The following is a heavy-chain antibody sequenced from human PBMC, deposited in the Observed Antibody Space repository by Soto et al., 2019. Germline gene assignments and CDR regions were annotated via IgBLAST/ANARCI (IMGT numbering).Heavy chain of an antibody. CDR3: ASNAAASTMDSRGGWFDP. D-gene: IGHD3-10*01. CDR2: INAGNGNT. J-gene: IGHJ5*02. Sequence: QVQLVQSGAEVKKPGASVKVSCTASGYTFTSYAMNWVRQAPGQRLEWMGWINAGNGNTKYSQKVKGRVTITRHKSTRTANMELSSLRSEATAVYYCASNAAASTMDSRGGWFDPWGQGTLVTVSS. V-gene: IGHV1-3*01. CDR1: GYTFTSYA.